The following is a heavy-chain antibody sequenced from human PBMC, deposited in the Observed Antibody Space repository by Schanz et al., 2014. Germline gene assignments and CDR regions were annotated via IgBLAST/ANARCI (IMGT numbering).Heavy chain of an antibody. Sequence: EVQLVESGGGLVQPGGSLRLSCAASGFTFSSQSMNWVRQAPGKGLEWLSYISSTSSTIYYADSVKGRFTISRDNAKNSLYLQMNSLRDEDTAVYYCAKHLYQYNYYGMDVWGQGTTVTVSS. CDR1: GFTFSSQS. V-gene: IGHV3-48*02. CDR2: ISSTSSTI. CDR3: AKHLYQYNYYGMDV. D-gene: IGHD2-2*02. J-gene: IGHJ6*02.